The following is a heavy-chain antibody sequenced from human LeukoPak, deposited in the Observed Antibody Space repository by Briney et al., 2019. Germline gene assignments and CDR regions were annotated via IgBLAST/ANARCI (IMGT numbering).Heavy chain of an antibody. CDR3: AINSYDSSGYYPH. CDR1: GFTFSSYI. J-gene: IGHJ4*02. D-gene: IGHD3-22*01. V-gene: IGHV3-21*01. CDR2: ISSSSSYI. Sequence: GGSLRLSCAASGFTFSSYIMNWVRQAPGKGLEWVSSISSSSSYIYYADSVKGRFTISRDNAKNSLYLQMNSLRAEDTAVYYCAINSYDSSGYYPHWGQGTLVTVSS.